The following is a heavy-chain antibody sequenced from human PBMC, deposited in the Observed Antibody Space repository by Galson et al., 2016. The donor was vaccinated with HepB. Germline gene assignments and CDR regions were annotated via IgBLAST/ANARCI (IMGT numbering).Heavy chain of an antibody. D-gene: IGHD3-16*02. Sequence: SLRLSCAASGFTFSSYPMSWVRQAPGKGPEWVSIIRDSGDITYYTDSVKGRFTISRDNSKNTLFLQMNSLRAEDTAVYYRAKGESVIGYYAMDVWGQGTTVTVSS. CDR1: GFTFSSYP. J-gene: IGHJ6*02. V-gene: IGHV3-23*01. CDR3: AKGESVIGYYAMDV. CDR2: IRDSGDIT.